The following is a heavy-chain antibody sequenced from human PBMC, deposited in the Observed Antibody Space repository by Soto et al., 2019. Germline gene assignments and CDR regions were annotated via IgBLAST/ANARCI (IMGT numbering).Heavy chain of an antibody. CDR3: ARDPPLSVLVVVATDDF. Sequence: EVQLVESGGGLVKPGGSLRLSCAASGFTFTNHNMNWVRQAPGKGLEWVSSISSSSSFRNYADSVKGRFSISRDNDKNLVYLQMDSLRAEDNAVYYCARDPPLSVLVVVATDDFWGQGTLVTVST. CDR1: GFTFTNHN. D-gene: IGHD2-21*01. J-gene: IGHJ4*02. V-gene: IGHV3-21*02. CDR2: ISSSSSFR.